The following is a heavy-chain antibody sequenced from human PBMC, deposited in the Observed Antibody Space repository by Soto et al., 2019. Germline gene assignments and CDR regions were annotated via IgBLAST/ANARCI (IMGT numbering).Heavy chain of an antibody. CDR1: GYTFTSYG. J-gene: IGHJ6*02. CDR3: ARSRGYKDYYYCMDV. Sequence: ASVKVSCKASGYTFTSYGISWVRQAPGQGLEWMGWISAYNGNTNYAQKLQGRVTMTTDTSTSTAYMELRSLRSDDTAVYYCARSRGYKDYYYCMDVWGQGTTVTVSS. CDR2: ISAYNGNT. D-gene: IGHD3-10*01. V-gene: IGHV1-18*04.